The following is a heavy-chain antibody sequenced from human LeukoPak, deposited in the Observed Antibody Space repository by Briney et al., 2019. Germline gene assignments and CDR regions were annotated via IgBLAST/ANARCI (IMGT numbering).Heavy chain of an antibody. V-gene: IGHV3-7*01. CDR1: GFTFSTYW. CDR3: ARGYSSSWHTFDY. CDR2: IKQDGSEK. Sequence: GGSLRLSCAASGFTFSTYWMSWVRQAPGKGLEWVANIKQDGSEKYYVDSVKGRFTISRDNSKNTLYLQMNSLRAEDTAVYYCARGYSSSWHTFDYWGQGTLVTVSS. D-gene: IGHD6-13*01. J-gene: IGHJ4*02.